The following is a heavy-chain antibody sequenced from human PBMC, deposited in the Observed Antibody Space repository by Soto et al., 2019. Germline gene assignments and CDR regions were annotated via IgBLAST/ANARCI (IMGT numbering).Heavy chain of an antibody. J-gene: IGHJ4*02. CDR2: INPSGGST. Sequence: ASVKVSCKASGYTFTSYYMHWVRQAPGQGLEWMGIINPSGGSTSYAQKFQGRVTMTRDTSTSTVYMELSSLRSEDTAVYYCAKNLYRSGWYDYWGQGTLLTLSS. CDR3: AKNLYRSGWYDY. D-gene: IGHD6-19*01. CDR1: GYTFTSYY. V-gene: IGHV1-46*01.